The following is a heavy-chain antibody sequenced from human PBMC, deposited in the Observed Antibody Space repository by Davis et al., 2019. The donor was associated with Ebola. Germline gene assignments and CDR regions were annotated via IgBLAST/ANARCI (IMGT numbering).Heavy chain of an antibody. J-gene: IGHJ6*04. CDR2: IYYSGST. V-gene: IGHV4-39*01. Sequence: SETLSLTCTVSGGSISSSSYYWGWIRQPPGKGLEWIGSIYYSGSTYYNPSLKSRVTISVDTSKNQFSLKLSSVTAADTAVYYCATTTTVPYYYYGMDVWGKGTTVTVSS. CDR1: GGSISSSSYY. CDR3: ATTTTVPYYYYGMDV. D-gene: IGHD4-11*01.